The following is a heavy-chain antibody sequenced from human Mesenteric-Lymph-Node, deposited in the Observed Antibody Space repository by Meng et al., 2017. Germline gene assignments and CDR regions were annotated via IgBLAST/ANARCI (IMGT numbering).Heavy chain of an antibody. V-gene: IGHV3-11*01. CDR2: ISSSGSTI. CDR1: GFTFSDYY. D-gene: IGHD6-13*01. J-gene: IGHJ4*02. CDR3: AREGYSSSWYVDY. Sequence: GESLKISCAASGFTFSDYYMSWIRQAPGKGLEWVSYISSSGSTIYYADSVKGRFTISRDNAKNSLYLQMNSLRAEDTAVYYCAREGYSSSWYVDYWGQGTLVTVSS.